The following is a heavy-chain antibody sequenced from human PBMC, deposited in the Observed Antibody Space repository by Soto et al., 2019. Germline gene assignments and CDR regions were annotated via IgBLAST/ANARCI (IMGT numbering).Heavy chain of an antibody. CDR3: ARPFPDKTYYYSGMDG. D-gene: IGHD2-21*01. V-gene: IGHV3-23*01. Sequence: EVQLSQSGGGLVQPGESLTLSCSASGFTFSDFTMCWIRQSPGKGLEWVCTISRSGDRTFYADSVRGRLTVSRDNSKNALFLKVNSLRADDTAIYYCARPFPDKTYYYSGMDGWGQGSAVTASS. CDR2: ISRSGDRT. J-gene: IGHJ6*02. CDR1: GFTFSDFT.